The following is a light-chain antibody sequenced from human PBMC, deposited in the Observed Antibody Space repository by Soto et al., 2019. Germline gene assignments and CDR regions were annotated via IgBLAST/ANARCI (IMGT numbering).Light chain of an antibody. J-gene: IGKJ4*01. CDR1: QSVSSSY. V-gene: IGKV3-20*01. CDR3: QQYGRSPLT. CDR2: GAS. Sequence: EIVLTQSPGTLSLSPGERATLSCRASQSVSSSYLAWYQQKAGQAPRLLISGASSRATGIPDRFSGSGSGTDFNLTISRLEPEDFAVYYCQQYGRSPLTFGGGTKVEIK.